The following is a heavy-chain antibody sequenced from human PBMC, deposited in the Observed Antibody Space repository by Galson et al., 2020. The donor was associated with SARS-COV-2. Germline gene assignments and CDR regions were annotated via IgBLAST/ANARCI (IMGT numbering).Heavy chain of an antibody. J-gene: IGHJ1*01. D-gene: IGHD3-22*01. CDR1: GFTFSSYG. Sequence: TGGSLRLSCAASGFTFSSYGMHWVRQAPGKGLEWVAVISYDGNNKYYADSVKGRFTISRDNSKNTLYVQMNSLRAEDTAVYYCAKDHAYYYDSSGYYTEYFQHWGQGTLVTVSS. V-gene: IGHV3-30*18. CDR3: AKDHAYYYDSSGYYTEYFQH. CDR2: ISYDGNNK.